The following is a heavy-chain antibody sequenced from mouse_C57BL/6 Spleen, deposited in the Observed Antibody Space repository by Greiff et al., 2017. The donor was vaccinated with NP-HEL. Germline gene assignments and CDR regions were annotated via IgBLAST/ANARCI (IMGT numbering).Heavy chain of an antibody. CDR1: GYTFTDYE. CDR3: TYDYDAWFAY. CDR2: IDPETGGT. V-gene: IGHV1-15*01. Sequence: VQLQESGAELVRPGASVTLSCKASGYTFTDYEMHWVKLTPVHGLEWIGAIDPETGGTAYNQKFKGKAILTADKSSSTAYMELRSLTSEDSAVYYCTYDYDAWFAYWGQGTLVTVSA. J-gene: IGHJ3*01. D-gene: IGHD2-4*01.